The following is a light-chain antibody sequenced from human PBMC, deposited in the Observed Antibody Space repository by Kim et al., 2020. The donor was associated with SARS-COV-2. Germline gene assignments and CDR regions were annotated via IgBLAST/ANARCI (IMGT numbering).Light chain of an antibody. CDR3: QKYNSDPWT. V-gene: IGKV1-27*01. CDR1: QGISNY. J-gene: IGKJ1*01. Sequence: ASVGDRVTITCRASQGISNYLAWYQQKPGKVPKLLIYGASSLQTGVPSRFSGSGSGTDFSLTISSLQPEDFATYYCQKYNSDPWTFGQGTKVDIK. CDR2: GAS.